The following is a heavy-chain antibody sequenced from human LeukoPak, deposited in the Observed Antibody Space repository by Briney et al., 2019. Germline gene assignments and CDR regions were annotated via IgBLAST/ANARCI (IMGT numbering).Heavy chain of an antibody. CDR3: ARDPVVVAATGTDY. Sequence: SVNVSCTASGGTFSSYAISWVRQAPGQGLEWMGRIIPIFGTANYAQKFQGRVTITADKSTSTAYMELSSLRSEDTAVYYCARDPVVVAATGTDYWGQGTLVTVSS. CDR1: GGTFSSYA. J-gene: IGHJ4*02. V-gene: IGHV1-69*06. CDR2: IIPIFGTA. D-gene: IGHD2-15*01.